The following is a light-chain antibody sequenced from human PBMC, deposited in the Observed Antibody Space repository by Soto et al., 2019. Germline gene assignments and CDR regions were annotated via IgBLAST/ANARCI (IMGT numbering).Light chain of an antibody. CDR3: QQYNSYMWT. Sequence: DIQMTQSPSTLSASIGDRVTITCRASQSISSWLAWFQQKPRKDPKLLIYKASSLESGVPSRFSGSGSGTQFTLTISSLQPDDFATYYCQQYNSYMWTFGQGTKGEIK. CDR1: QSISSW. V-gene: IGKV1-5*03. J-gene: IGKJ1*01. CDR2: KAS.